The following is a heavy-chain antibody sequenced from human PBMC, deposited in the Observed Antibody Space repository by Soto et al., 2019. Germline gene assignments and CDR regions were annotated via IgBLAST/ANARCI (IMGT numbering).Heavy chain of an antibody. V-gene: IGHV4-30-4*01. CDR3: VRGGIAGHWFDP. D-gene: IGHD2-21*01. Sequence: QVQLQESGPGLVQPSETLSLTCSVSRAFINSGGFYYSWIRQPPGKGLEWLGYIFHSGSTLYTPSLRGRLSLPADTSRTQVSLHLTSVTAADTAVYYCVRGGIAGHWFDPWGQGILVTVSS. CDR1: RAFINSGGFY. CDR2: IFHSGST. J-gene: IGHJ5*02.